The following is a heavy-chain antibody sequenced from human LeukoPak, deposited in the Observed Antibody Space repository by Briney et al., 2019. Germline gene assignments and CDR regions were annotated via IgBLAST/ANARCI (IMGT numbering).Heavy chain of an antibody. Sequence: GASVKVSCKASGYTFTSYDINWVRQATGQGLEWMGWMNPNSGNTGYAQKFQGRVTMTKNPSISTAYMELSSLRSEDTAVYYCARIVHRAKTGMTTVTSLAYWGQGTLVTVSS. CDR3: ARIVHRAKTGMTTVTSLAY. CDR2: MNPNSGNT. J-gene: IGHJ4*02. V-gene: IGHV1-8*01. D-gene: IGHD4-17*01. CDR1: GYTFTSYD.